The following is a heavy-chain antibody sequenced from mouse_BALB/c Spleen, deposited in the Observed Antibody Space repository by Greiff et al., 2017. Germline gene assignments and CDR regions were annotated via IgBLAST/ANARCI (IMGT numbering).Heavy chain of an antibody. V-gene: IGHV5-6-5*01. D-gene: IGHD2-10*01. CDR1: GFTFSSYA. J-gene: IGHJ4*01. CDR2: ISSGGST. Sequence: EVHLVESGGGLVKPGGSLKLSCAASGFTFSSYAMSWVRQTPEKRLEWVASISSGGSTYYPDSVKGRFTISRDNARNILYLQMSSLRSEDTAMYYCARGPAYYGNSGGSNYAMDYWGQGTSVTVSS. CDR3: ARGPAYYGNSGGSNYAMDY.